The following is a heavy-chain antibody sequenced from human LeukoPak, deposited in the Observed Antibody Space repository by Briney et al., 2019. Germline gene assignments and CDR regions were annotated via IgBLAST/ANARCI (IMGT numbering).Heavy chain of an antibody. D-gene: IGHD1-1*01. CDR3: ARGTYRARGTFDY. Sequence: SVKVSCKASGGTFSSYAISWVRQAPGQGLEWMGGIIPIFGTANYAQKFQGRVTITADESTSTAYMELSSLRSEDTAVYYCARGTYRARGTFDYWGQGTLVTVSS. CDR2: IIPIFGTA. V-gene: IGHV1-69*01. CDR1: GGTFSSYA. J-gene: IGHJ4*02.